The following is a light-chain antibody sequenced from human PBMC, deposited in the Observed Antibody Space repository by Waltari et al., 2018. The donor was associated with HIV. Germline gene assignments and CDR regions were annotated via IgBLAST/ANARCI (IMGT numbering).Light chain of an antibody. V-gene: IGLV2-14*01. CDR1: SSDVGGYDY. J-gene: IGLJ1*01. CDR2: EIG. CDR3: ASYTSSNTLYV. Sequence: QSALTQPASVSGSPGQSITFSCTGTSSDVGGYDYVSWYQQNPGKAPKLMIYEIGHRPSGVSYRFSGSKSGNTASLTISGLQAEDEADYYCASYTSSNTLYVFGTGTKVTVL.